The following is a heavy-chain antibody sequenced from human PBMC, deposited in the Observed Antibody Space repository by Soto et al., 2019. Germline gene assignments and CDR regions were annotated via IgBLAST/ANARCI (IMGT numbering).Heavy chain of an antibody. J-gene: IGHJ1*01. CDR2: ISSSSSYT. CDR3: ASVAAAGTVAEYFQH. CDR1: GFTFSDNY. Sequence: QVQLVESGGGLVKPGGSLRLSCAASGFTFSDNYMSWIRQAPGKGLEWVSYISSSSSYTNYADSVKGRFTISRDNAKNSLYLQMNSLRAEDTAVYYCASVAAAGTVAEYFQHWGQGTLVTVSS. D-gene: IGHD6-13*01. V-gene: IGHV3-11*06.